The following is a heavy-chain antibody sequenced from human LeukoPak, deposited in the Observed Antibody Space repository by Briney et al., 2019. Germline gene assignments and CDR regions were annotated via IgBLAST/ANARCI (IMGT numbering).Heavy chain of an antibody. J-gene: IGHJ6*03. Sequence: SETLSLTCSVSGGSISSGGYYWSWIRQPAGKGLEWIGRIYTSGSTDYNPSLESRVTISIDTSMNQFSLKLTSVTAADTAVYYCARDGIVVVPATFERQYYYYYMDVWGKGTTVTVSS. CDR2: IYTSGST. V-gene: IGHV4-61*02. CDR1: GGSISSGGYY. D-gene: IGHD2-2*01. CDR3: ARDGIVVVPATFERQYYYYYMDV.